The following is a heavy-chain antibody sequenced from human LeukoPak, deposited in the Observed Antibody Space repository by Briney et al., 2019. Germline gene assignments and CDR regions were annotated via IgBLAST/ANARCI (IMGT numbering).Heavy chain of an antibody. CDR2: IYYSGST. J-gene: IGHJ2*01. CDR3: AREVRRQVDIVATIRYFDP. V-gene: IGHV4-59*01. Sequence: SETLSLTCTVSGGSISSYYWSWIRQPPGKGLEWIGYIYYSGSTNYNPSLKSRVTISVDTSKNQFSLKLSSVTAADTAVYYCAREVRRQVDIVATIRYFDPWGRGTLVTVSS. D-gene: IGHD5-12*01. CDR1: GGSISSYY.